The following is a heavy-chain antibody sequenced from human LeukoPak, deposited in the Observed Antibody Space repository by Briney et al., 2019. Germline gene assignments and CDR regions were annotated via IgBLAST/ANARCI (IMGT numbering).Heavy chain of an antibody. CDR2: ISGYNGNT. Sequence: ASVKVSCKTSGYTYTNYGISWVRQAPGQGPEWMGWISGYNGNTNYVQKFQGRVTMTTDTSTSTAYMELRSLRSDDTAVDYCARDLSLGPHEYAEPFDYWGQGTLVTVSS. CDR3: ARDLSLGPHEYAEPFDY. J-gene: IGHJ4*02. CDR1: GYTYTNYG. V-gene: IGHV1-18*04. D-gene: IGHD1-14*01.